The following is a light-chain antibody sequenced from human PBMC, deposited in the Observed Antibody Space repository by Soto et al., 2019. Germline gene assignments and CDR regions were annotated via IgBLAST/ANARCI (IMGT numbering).Light chain of an antibody. J-gene: IGLJ2*01. CDR1: SSDVGGYNY. Sequence: QSALTQPASVSGSPGQSSTISCTGTSSDVGGYNYVYWYQQHPGKDPKLMIYEVSNRPSGVSNSFSGSKSGNTASLTISGLQAEDAADYYCSSYTSCSTLVFGGGTKLTVL. CDR3: SSYTSCSTLV. CDR2: EVS. V-gene: IGLV2-14*01.